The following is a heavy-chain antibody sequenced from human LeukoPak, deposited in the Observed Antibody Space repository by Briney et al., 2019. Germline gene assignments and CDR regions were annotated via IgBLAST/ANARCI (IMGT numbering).Heavy chain of an antibody. J-gene: IGHJ5*02. Sequence: SETLSLTCTVSGGSISSGAYYWSWIRQPPGKGLEWIGYIYYSGSTYYNPSLKSRVTISVDTSKTQFSLKLSSVTAADTAVYYCASSLAIPDAIGQFDPWGQGTLLTVSS. V-gene: IGHV4-30-4*01. CDR3: ASSLAIPDAIGQFDP. CDR1: GGSISSGAYY. CDR2: IYYSGST. D-gene: IGHD2-21*01.